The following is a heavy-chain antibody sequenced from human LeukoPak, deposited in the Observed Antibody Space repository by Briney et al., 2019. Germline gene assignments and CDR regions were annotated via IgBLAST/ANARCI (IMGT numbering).Heavy chain of an antibody. CDR1: GFTFSSYA. Sequence: QPGGSLRLSCAASGFTFSSYAMSWVRQAPGKGLEWVSYISSSSSYTNYADSVKGRFTISRDNAKNSLYLQMNSLRAEDTAVYYCARAPAIAAAVDYWGQGTLVTVSS. V-gene: IGHV3-48*04. CDR2: ISSSSSYT. CDR3: ARAPAIAAAVDY. D-gene: IGHD6-13*01. J-gene: IGHJ4*02.